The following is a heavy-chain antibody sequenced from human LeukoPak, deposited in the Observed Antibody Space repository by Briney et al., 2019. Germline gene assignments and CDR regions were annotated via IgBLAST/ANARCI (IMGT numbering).Heavy chain of an antibody. CDR2: ISYDGSNK. V-gene: IGHV3-30*04. J-gene: IGHJ3*02. D-gene: IGHD7-27*01. CDR3: AREVPSWVHAFDI. CDR1: GFTFSSYA. Sequence: GRSLRLSCAASGFTFSSYAMHWVRQAPGKGLEWVAVISYDGSNKYYADSVKGRFTISRDNSKITLYLQMNSLRAEDTAVYYCAREVPSWVHAFDIWGQGTMVTVSS.